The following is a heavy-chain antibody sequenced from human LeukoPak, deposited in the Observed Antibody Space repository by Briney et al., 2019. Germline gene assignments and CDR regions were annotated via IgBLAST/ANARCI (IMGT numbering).Heavy chain of an antibody. J-gene: IGHJ3*02. D-gene: IGHD4-17*01. V-gene: IGHV4-61*08. CDR1: GGSISSGGYS. Sequence: SETLSLTCAVSGGSISSGGYSWSWIRQPPGKGLEWIGFIYYSGSTNYNPSLKSRVTISVDTSKNQFSLKLSSVTAADTAVYYCAREHGDYPDDAFDIWGQGTMVTVSS. CDR2: IYYSGST. CDR3: AREHGDYPDDAFDI.